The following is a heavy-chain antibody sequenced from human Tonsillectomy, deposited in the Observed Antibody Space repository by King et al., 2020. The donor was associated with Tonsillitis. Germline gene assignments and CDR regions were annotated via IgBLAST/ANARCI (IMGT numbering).Heavy chain of an antibody. CDR3: ARRGGYPFALDI. D-gene: IGHD2-15*01. CDR1: VGSIRPYY. Sequence: QLQESGPGLVKPSETLSLTCTVSVGSIRPYYWTWIRQPPGKGREGVAYISYTGSTLYNPSLMGRVNMSVDTSTSQFSMNLRSVTAADTAVYYCARRGGYPFALDIWGQGTMVTVSS. V-gene: IGHV4-59*08. CDR2: ISYTGST. J-gene: IGHJ3*02.